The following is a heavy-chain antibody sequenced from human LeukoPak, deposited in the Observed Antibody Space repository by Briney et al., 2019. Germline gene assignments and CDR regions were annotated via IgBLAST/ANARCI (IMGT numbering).Heavy chain of an antibody. J-gene: IGHJ4*02. D-gene: IGHD3-22*01. V-gene: IGHV3-7*01. CDR2: IKQDGSEK. CDR1: GFTFSLYW. Sequence: PGGSLRLSCEASGFTFSLYWMSWVRQAPGKGLDGVANIKQDGSEKYYVASVRGRFTISRDNAKNSLYLQMNSLRADDTAVYYCARDGDTSGYTDWGQGTLVTVSS. CDR3: ARDGDTSGYTD.